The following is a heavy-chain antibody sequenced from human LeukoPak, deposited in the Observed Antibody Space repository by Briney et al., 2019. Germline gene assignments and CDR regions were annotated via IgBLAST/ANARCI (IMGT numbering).Heavy chain of an antibody. CDR1: GYSISSGYY. CDR3: ASYSGSYYVYFDY. D-gene: IGHD1-26*01. Sequence: SETLSLTCAVSGYSISSGYYWGWIRQPPGKGLEWIGSIYHSGSTYYNPSLKSRVTISVDTSKNQFSLKLSSVTAADTAVYYCASYSGSYYVYFDYWGQGTLVTVSS. J-gene: IGHJ4*02. CDR2: IYHSGST. V-gene: IGHV4-38-2*01.